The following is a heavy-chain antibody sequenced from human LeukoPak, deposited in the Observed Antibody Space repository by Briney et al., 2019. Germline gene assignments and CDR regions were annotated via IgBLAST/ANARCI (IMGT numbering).Heavy chain of an antibody. Sequence: GGSLRLSCAASGFTFSNYWMTWVRQAPGKGLEWVANINQDVSEKYYVDSVKGRFTISRDNAKNSLFLQMNSLRAEDTAVYYCARGFSYSEDYFDYWGQGTLVTVSS. V-gene: IGHV3-7*05. J-gene: IGHJ4*02. CDR1: GFTFSNYW. CDR2: INQDVSEK. CDR3: ARGFSYSEDYFDY. D-gene: IGHD5-18*01.